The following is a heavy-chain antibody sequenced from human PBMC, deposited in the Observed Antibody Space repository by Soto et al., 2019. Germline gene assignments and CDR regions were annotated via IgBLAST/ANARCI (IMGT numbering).Heavy chain of an antibody. D-gene: IGHD3-10*01. CDR1: GGSISSGGYY. J-gene: IGHJ4*02. V-gene: IGHV4-31*03. CDR3: AREAVGHYCGSGSYRSLIDY. Sequence: QVQLQESGPGLVKPSQTLSLTCTVSGGSISSGGYYWSWIRQHPGKGLEWIGYIYYSGSTYYNPSLKSRVTISVDTSKNQFSLKLSSVTAADTAVYYCAREAVGHYCGSGSYRSLIDYWGQGTLVTVSS. CDR2: IYYSGST.